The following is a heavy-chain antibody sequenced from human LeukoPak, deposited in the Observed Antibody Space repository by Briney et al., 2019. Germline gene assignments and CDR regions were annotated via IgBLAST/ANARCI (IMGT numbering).Heavy chain of an antibody. CDR2: IKQDGSEK. V-gene: IGHV3-7*05. CDR3: AKSGAGNFDS. Sequence: GGSLRLSCAASGFTFRQYWMSWVRQAPGKGLEWVANIKQDGSEKYYVDSVKGRFTISRDNAKNSLYLQMNSLRAEDTAVYYCAKSGAGNFDSWGQGTLVTVSS. D-gene: IGHD3-10*01. J-gene: IGHJ4*02. CDR1: GFTFRQYW.